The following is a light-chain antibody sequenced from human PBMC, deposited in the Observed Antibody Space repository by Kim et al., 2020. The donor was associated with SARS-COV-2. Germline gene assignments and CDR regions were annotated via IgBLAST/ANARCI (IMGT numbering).Light chain of an antibody. CDR2: YDS. V-gene: IGLV3-21*04. CDR3: QVWDSSSDHPGVV. J-gene: IGLJ2*01. Sequence: GKAARMTCGGNNIGSKSVQWYQQKPGQAPVLVIYYDSDRPSGIPERFSGSSSRNAATLTISRVEAGDEADYYCQVWDSSSDHPGVVFGGGTQLTVL. CDR1: NIGSKS.